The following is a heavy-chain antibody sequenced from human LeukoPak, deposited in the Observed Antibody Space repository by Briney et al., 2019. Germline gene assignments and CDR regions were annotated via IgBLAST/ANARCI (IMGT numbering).Heavy chain of an antibody. CDR3: ARGGNIVVVPAAFTFDY. D-gene: IGHD2-2*01. Sequence: GASVKVSCKASGYTLTGYYIHWVRQAPGQGLEWMGWINPISGGTKYAQKFQGRVTVTRDTSISTAYVDVNRLRSDDTAAYYCARGGNIVVVPAAFTFDYWGQGTLVTVSS. J-gene: IGHJ4*02. CDR2: INPISGGT. CDR1: GYTLTGYY. V-gene: IGHV1-2*02.